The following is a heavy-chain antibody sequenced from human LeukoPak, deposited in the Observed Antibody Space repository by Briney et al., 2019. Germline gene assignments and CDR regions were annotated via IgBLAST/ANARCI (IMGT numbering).Heavy chain of an antibody. CDR2: INGDGSTT. CDR1: RFTFSRYW. D-gene: IGHD3-22*01. J-gene: IGHJ1*01. V-gene: IGHV3-74*01. Sequence: GGSLRLSCAASRFTFSRYWMHWVRQAPGKGLVWVSRINGDGSTTSYADSVKGGFTISRDNAKNTLYLQMNSLRAEDTAVYYCATGNYYDSRGYYTFGHWGQGTLVTVSS. CDR3: ATGNYYDSRGYYTFGH.